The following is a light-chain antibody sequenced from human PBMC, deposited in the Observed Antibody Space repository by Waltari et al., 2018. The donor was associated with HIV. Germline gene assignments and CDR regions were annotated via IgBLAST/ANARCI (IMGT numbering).Light chain of an antibody. Sequence: QSALTQPPSASGSPGQSVTISCTGTSSDLINYNYVSWYQQYPGKAPKLIIFEVTKRPSGVPDRFSGSKSGDTASLTVSGLRAEDEADYYCSSYAGSDNPYVFGSGTKVTVL. CDR3: SSYAGSDNPYV. CDR2: EVT. J-gene: IGLJ1*01. CDR1: SSDLINYNY. V-gene: IGLV2-8*01.